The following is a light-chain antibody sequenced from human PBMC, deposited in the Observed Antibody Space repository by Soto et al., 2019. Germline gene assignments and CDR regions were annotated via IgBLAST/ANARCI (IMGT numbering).Light chain of an antibody. CDR3: QPRSNRPSFT. CDR1: QSVSSY. Sequence: EIVLTQSPATLSLSPGERATLSCRASQSVSSYLAWYQQKPGQAPRLLIYDASNRATGIPATFSGSGSWTDFMPTISSLLPVDLALYYCQPRSNRPSFTFGGGTKVEIK. V-gene: IGKV3-11*01. CDR2: DAS. J-gene: IGKJ4*01.